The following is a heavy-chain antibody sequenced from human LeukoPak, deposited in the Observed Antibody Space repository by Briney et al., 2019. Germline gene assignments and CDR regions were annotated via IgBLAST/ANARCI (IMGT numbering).Heavy chain of an antibody. D-gene: IGHD1-1*01. J-gene: IGHJ5*02. V-gene: IGHV3-74*01. Sequence: GGSLRLSCAASGLTFSNFWMHGVRQAPGKGLVWVSGLNTDGGRTVYADSVKGRFTISRDNAKNTLYLQMNSLRVEDTAVYYCVVDFQYNSPWGQGTLVTVSS. CDR3: VVDFQYNSP. CDR1: GLTFSNFW. CDR2: LNTDGGRT.